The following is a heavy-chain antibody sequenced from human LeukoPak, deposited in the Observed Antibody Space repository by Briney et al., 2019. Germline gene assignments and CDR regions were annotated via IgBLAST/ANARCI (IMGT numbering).Heavy chain of an antibody. CDR1: GYTFTNYA. J-gene: IGHJ4*02. D-gene: IGHD6-6*01. Sequence: GASVKVSCKASGYTFTNYAMNWVRQAPGQGLEWMGWINTNTGNPMYAQDFTGRFVFSVDTSVSTAYLQISSLKTEDTAVYYCAVLPLPGDYWGQGTLVTVSS. V-gene: IGHV7-4-1*02. CDR2: INTNTGNP. CDR3: AVLPLPGDY.